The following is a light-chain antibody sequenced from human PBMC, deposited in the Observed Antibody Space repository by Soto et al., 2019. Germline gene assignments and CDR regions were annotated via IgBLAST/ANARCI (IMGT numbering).Light chain of an antibody. Sequence: IVLTQSPGTLSLSPGERATLSCRASQSVSSSDLAWYKQKPGQAPRILIYGASSRATGIPDRFSGSGSGTDFTLTVSRLEPEDFAVYDCLQCGASWTFGQGTKVDIK. CDR3: LQCGASWT. CDR1: QSVSSSD. J-gene: IGKJ1*01. CDR2: GAS. V-gene: IGKV3-20*01.